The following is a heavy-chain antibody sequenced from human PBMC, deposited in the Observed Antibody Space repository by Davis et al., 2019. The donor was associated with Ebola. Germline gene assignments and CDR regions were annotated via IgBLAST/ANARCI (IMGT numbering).Heavy chain of an antibody. J-gene: IGHJ4*02. D-gene: IGHD6-6*01. CDR3: ARNSAPPDY. CDR1: GFTFSRYW. CDR2: IKQDGSEK. V-gene: IGHV3-7*03. Sequence: GESLKISCAASGFTFSRYWMSWVRQAPGKGLEWVANIKQDGSEKYYVDSVKGRFTISRDNAKNSVYLQMNSLRAEDTAMYYCARNSAPPDYWGQGALVTVSS.